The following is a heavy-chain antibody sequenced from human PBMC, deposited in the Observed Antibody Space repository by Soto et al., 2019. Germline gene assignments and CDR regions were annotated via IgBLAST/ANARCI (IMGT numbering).Heavy chain of an antibody. V-gene: IGHV3-33*01. D-gene: IGHD1-26*01. Sequence: QVQLVESGGGVVQPGRSLRLSCAASGFRFSGFGMHWVRQAPGKGLEWVAILRYDGSNKYYADSVKGRFTISRDNSQNTLYLQMDSLRVEDTAVYYCARDGVGATTFYGYFDYWGQGILVTFSS. CDR2: LRYDGSNK. CDR1: GFRFSGFG. CDR3: ARDGVGATTFYGYFDY. J-gene: IGHJ4*02.